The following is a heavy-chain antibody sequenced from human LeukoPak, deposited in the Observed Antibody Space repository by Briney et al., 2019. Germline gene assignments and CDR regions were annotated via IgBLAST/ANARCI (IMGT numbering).Heavy chain of an antibody. CDR2: IIPIFGTA. Sequence: AASVKVSCQASGGTFSNYALSWVRQAPGQGLEWMGGIIPIFGTANYAQKFQGRVTSTAEETTSTAYMERSSLRSEDTAVYYCARAGGIYGGPQHFDYWGQGTLVTVSS. J-gene: IGHJ4*02. CDR3: ARAGGIYGGPQHFDY. D-gene: IGHD4/OR15-4a*01. V-gene: IGHV1-69*01. CDR1: GGTFSNYA.